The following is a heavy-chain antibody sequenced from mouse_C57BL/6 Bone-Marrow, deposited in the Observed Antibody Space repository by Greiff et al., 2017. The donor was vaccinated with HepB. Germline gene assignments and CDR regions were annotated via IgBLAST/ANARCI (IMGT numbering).Heavy chain of an antibody. Sequence: LVESGPELVKPGASVKISCKASGYAFSSSWMNWVKQRPGHGLEWIGEILPGSGGTNYNEKFKGKATFTADTSSNTAYMQLSSLTTEDSAIYYCAKGNYGSPFDYWGQGTTLTVSS. J-gene: IGHJ2*01. CDR2: ILPGSGGT. D-gene: IGHD1-1*01. CDR3: AKGNYGSPFDY. V-gene: IGHV1-9*01. CDR1: GYAFSSSW.